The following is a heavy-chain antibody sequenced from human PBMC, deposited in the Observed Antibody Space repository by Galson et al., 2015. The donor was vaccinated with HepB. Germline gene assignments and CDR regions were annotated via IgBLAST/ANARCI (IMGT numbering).Heavy chain of an antibody. CDR1: GFTFSSYA. D-gene: IGHD3-9*01. CDR3: ARVTYYDILTGYYTPQPFDY. V-gene: IGHV3-30-3*01. J-gene: IGHJ4*02. CDR2: ISYDGSNK. Sequence: SLRLSCAASGFTFSSYAMHWVRQAPGKGLEWVAVISYDGSNKYYADSVKGRFTISRDNAKNSLYLQMNSLRAEDTAVYYCARVTYYDILTGYYTPQPFDYWGQGTLVTVSS.